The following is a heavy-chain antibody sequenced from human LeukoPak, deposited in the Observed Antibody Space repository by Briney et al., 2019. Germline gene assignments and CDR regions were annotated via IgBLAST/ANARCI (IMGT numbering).Heavy chain of an antibody. CDR1: GFTFSSYW. Sequence: GGSLRLSCAASGFTFSSYWMHWVRQAPGKGLVWVSRINSVGSGTNYADPVKGRFTISRDRAKNTLYLQMNSLRAEDTAMYYCARGGIESSTWGTFDYYMDVWGKGTTVTVSS. CDR2: INSVGSGT. V-gene: IGHV3-74*01. CDR3: ARGGIESSTWGTFDYYMDV. J-gene: IGHJ6*03. D-gene: IGHD7-27*01.